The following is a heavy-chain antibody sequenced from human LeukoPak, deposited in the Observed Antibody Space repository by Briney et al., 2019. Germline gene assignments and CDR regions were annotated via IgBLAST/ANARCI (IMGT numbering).Heavy chain of an antibody. Sequence: SETLSLTCAVYGGSFSGYYWRWIRQPPGKGLEWIGEINHSGSTNYNPSLKSRVTISVDTSKNQFSLKLSSVTAADTAVYYCARGRRVLLWFGELDRAQYFQRWGQGTLVTVSS. CDR3: ARGRRVLLWFGELDRAQYFQR. CDR2: INHSGST. V-gene: IGHV4-34*01. CDR1: GGSFSGYY. D-gene: IGHD3-10*01. J-gene: IGHJ1*01.